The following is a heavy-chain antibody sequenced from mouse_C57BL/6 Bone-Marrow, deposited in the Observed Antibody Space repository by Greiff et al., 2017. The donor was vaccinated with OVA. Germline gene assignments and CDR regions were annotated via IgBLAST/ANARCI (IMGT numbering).Heavy chain of an antibody. CDR3: TRWDCPFDY. Sequence: VHLVESGAELVRPGASVTLSCKASGYTFTDYEMHWVKQTPVHGLEWIGAIDPETGGTAYNQKFKGKAILTADKSSSTAYMELRSLTSEDSAVYYCTRWDCPFDYWGQGTTLTVSS. CDR1: GYTFTDYE. J-gene: IGHJ2*01. V-gene: IGHV1-15*01. D-gene: IGHD4-1*01. CDR2: IDPETGGT.